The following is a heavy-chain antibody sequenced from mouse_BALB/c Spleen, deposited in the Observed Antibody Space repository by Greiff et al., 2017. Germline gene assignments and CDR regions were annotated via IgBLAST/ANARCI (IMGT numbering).Heavy chain of an antibody. CDR1: GFTFSNYW. D-gene: IGHD4-1*01. Sequence: EVKVAESGGGLVQPGGSMKLSCVASGFTFSNYWMNWVRQSPEKGLEWVAEIRLKSNNYATHYAESVKGRFTISRDDSKSSVYLQMNNLRAEDTGIYYCTRGDWDWFAYWGQGTLVTVSA. V-gene: IGHV6-6*02. CDR2: IRLKSNNYAT. CDR3: TRGDWDWFAY. J-gene: IGHJ3*01.